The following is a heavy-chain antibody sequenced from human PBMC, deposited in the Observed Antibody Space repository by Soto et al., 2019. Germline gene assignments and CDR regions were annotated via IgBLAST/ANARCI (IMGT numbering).Heavy chain of an antibody. CDR2: MYYSGST. V-gene: IGHV4-39*01. CDR3: ARSGVLRYFDWFNWFDP. J-gene: IGHJ5*02. CDR1: AGSLSSSSYY. D-gene: IGHD3-9*01. Sequence: KTSETLSLTCTVSAGSLSSSSYYWGWIRQPPGKGLEWIGSMYYSGSTYYNPALKSRVTISVDTSKNQCSLKLSSVTAADTAVYYCARSGVLRYFDWFNWFDPWGQGTLVTVSS.